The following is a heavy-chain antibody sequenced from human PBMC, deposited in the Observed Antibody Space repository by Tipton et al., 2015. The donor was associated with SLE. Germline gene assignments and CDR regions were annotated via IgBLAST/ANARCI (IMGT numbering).Heavy chain of an antibody. J-gene: IGHJ3*02. CDR1: GYSISSGYY. CDR3: ARDQGTRDAFDI. D-gene: IGHD1-1*01. Sequence: TLSLTCAVSGYSISSGYYWGWIRQPPGEGLEWIGSIYHSGSTYYNPSLKSRVTISVDTSKNQFSLKLSSVTAADTAVYYCARDQGTRDAFDIWGQGTMVTVSS. V-gene: IGHV4-38-2*02. CDR2: IYHSGST.